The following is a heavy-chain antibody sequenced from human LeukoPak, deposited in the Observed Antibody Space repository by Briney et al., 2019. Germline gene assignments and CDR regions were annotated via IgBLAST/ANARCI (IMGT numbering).Heavy chain of an antibody. J-gene: IGHJ4*02. V-gene: IGHV1-18*01. CDR1: GYTFSSYG. CDR2: ISAYNGNT. CDR3: ARISPEPYSNDY. D-gene: IGHD4-11*01. Sequence: ASVKVSCKASGYTFSSYGISWVRQAPGQGLEWMGWISAYNGNTNYAQKLQGRVTMTTDTSTSTAYMELRSLRSDDTAVYYCARISPEPYSNDYWGQGTLVTVSS.